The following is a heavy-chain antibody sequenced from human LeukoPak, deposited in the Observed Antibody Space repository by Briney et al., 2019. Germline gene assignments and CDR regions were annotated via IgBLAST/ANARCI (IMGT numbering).Heavy chain of an antibody. V-gene: IGHV3-23*01. CDR3: AKEYSGYDFDY. CDR1: GFTLRSYD. D-gene: IGHD5-12*01. J-gene: IGHJ4*02. Sequence: GGSLRLSCAASGFTLRSYDMSWVRQAPGKGLDWVSATSGSGVNSYYADSARGRFTISRDNSQNTLYLQMDSLRAEDTALYYCAKEYSGYDFDYWGQETLVTVSS. CDR2: TSGSGVNS.